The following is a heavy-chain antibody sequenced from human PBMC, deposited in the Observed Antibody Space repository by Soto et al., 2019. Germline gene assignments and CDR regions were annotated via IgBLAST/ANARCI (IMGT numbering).Heavy chain of an antibody. CDR1: GFTFSNHW. CDR3: ARDLYLWSLHE. V-gene: IGHV3-74*01. CDR2: IRSDGSGS. D-gene: IGHD3-10*01. J-gene: IGHJ4*02. Sequence: EVQLVESGGGLVQPGGSLRLSCAASGFTFSNHWMHWVRQAPGKGLVWVSRIRSDGSGSNYADSVKGRFTSSRDNAKNTLYLQMNSLRAEDTAVYYCARDLYLWSLHEWGQGTLVAVSS.